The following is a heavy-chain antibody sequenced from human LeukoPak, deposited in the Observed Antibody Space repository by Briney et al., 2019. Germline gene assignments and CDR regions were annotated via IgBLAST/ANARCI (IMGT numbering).Heavy chain of an antibody. CDR2: IIPIFGTA. CDR3: ARGVEMATTTGFDD. Sequence: GASVKVSCKASGYTFTAWYIHWVRQAPGQGLEWMGGIIPIFGTANYAQKFQGRVTITTDESTSTAYMELSSLRSEDTAVYYCARGVEMATTTGFDDWGQGTLVTVSS. V-gene: IGHV1-69*05. D-gene: IGHD5-24*01. CDR1: GYTFTAWY. J-gene: IGHJ4*02.